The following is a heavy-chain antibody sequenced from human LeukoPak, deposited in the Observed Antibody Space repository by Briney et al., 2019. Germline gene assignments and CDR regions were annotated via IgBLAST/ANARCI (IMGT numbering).Heavy chain of an antibody. CDR3: ASIYYYDSAPIDP. J-gene: IGHJ5*02. CDR1: GGSFSGYY. CDR2: INHSGST. D-gene: IGHD3-22*01. V-gene: IGHV4-34*01. Sequence: SETLSLTCAVYGGSFSGYYWSWIRQPPGKGLGWIGEINHSGSTNYNPSLKSRVTISVDTSNHQFSLKLSSVTAADTAVYYCASIYYYDSAPIDPWGQGTLVTVSS.